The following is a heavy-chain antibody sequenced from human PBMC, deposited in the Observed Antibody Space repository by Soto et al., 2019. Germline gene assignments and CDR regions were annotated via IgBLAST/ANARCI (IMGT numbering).Heavy chain of an antibody. CDR2: INHSGST. CDR3: ARGYCSSTSCRGHYYYYYMDV. J-gene: IGHJ6*03. V-gene: IGHV4-34*01. CDR1: GGSFSGYY. Sequence: QVQLQQWGAGLLKPSETLSLTCAVYGGSFSGYYWSWIRQPPGKGLEWIGEINHSGSTNYNPSLKSRVTRSVDTSKNQFSLKLSSVTAADTAVYYCARGYCSSTSCRGHYYYYYMDVWGKGTTVTVSS. D-gene: IGHD2-2*01.